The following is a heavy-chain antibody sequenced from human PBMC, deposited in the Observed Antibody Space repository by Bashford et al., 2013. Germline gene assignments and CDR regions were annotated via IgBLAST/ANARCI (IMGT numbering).Heavy chain of an antibody. D-gene: IGHD5-18*01. CDR2: ISGSGGST. CDR3: AGVMDTNMVTDY. Sequence: HSGGSPETLLCSLWIHFSQLCHGLGPPGLQGRGLEWVSAISGSGGSTYYADSVKGRFTISRDNSKNTLYLQMNSLRAEDTAVYYCAGVMDTNMVTDYWGQGTLVTVSS. CDR1: IHFSQLC. J-gene: IGHJ4*02. V-gene: IGHV3-23*01.